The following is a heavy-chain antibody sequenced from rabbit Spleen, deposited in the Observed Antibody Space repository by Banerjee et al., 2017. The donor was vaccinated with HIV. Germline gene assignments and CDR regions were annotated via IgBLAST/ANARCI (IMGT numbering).Heavy chain of an antibody. CDR1: GFDLSSYG. V-gene: IGHV1S47*01. J-gene: IGHJ4*01. D-gene: IGHD1-1*01. CDR3: VRGASSSGYYSL. Sequence: EESGGDLVKPGASLTLTCTVSGFDLSSYGMSWVRQAPGKGLEWIGYIDPIFGATYYATLVNGRFTISSHNAQNTLYLQLNSLTAADTATYFCVRGASSSGYYSLWGPGTLVTVS. CDR2: IDPIFGAT.